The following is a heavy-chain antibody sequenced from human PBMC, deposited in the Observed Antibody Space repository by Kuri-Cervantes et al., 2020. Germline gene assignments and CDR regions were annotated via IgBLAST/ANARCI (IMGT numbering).Heavy chain of an antibody. CDR2: INHSGST. D-gene: IGHD3-10*01. J-gene: IGHJ4*02. Sequence: GSLRLSCAVYGGSFSGYYWSWIRQPPGKGLEWLGEINHSGSTNYNPSLKSRVTISVDTSKNQFSLKLSSVTAADTAVYYCARGCYGSGSYSYYFDYWGQGTLVTVSS. CDR3: ARGCYGSGSYSYYFDY. CDR1: GGSFSGYY. V-gene: IGHV4-34*01.